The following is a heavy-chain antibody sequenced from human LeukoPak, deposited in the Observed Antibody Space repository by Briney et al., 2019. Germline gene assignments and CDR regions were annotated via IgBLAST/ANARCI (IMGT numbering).Heavy chain of an antibody. V-gene: IGHV3-30*02. D-gene: IGHD3-22*01. CDR1: GFTFSSYG. CDR3: AKDRAYYYDSSGYFDY. Sequence: GGSLRLSCAASGFTFSSYGMHWVRQASGKGLEWVAFIRYDGSNKYYADSVKGRFTISRDNSKNTLYLQMNSLGAEDTAVYYCAKDRAYYYDSSGYFDYWGQGTLVTVSS. J-gene: IGHJ4*02. CDR2: IRYDGSNK.